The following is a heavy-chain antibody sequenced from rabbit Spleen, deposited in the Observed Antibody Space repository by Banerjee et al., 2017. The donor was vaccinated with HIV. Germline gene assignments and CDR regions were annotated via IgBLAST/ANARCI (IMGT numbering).Heavy chain of an antibody. V-gene: IGHV1S40*01. CDR2: IAGSSSGFT. D-gene: IGHD8-1*01. CDR3: ARDTGSSFSSYGMDL. CDR1: GFSFSSSDY. Sequence: QSLEESGGGVVQPEGSLALTCKASGFSFSSSDYICWVRQAPGKGLEWISCIAGSSSGFTYSATWAKGRFTISKTSSTTVTLQMTSLTAADTAPYFCARDTGSSFSSYGMDLWGPGTLVTVS. J-gene: IGHJ6*01.